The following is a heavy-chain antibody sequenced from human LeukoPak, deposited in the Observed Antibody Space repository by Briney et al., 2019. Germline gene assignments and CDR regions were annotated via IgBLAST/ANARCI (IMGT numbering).Heavy chain of an antibody. D-gene: IGHD1-26*01. CDR3: AKGSGSYGKDVEY. V-gene: IGHV3-48*04. J-gene: IGHJ4*02. Sequence: GGSLRLSCAASGFTFSSSAMNWVRQAPGKGLEWVSYISSSGSTIYYADSVKGRFTISRDNAKNTLYLHMNSLRAEDTAVYYCAKGSGSYGKDVEYWGQGTLVTVSS. CDR1: GFTFSSSA. CDR2: ISSSGSTI.